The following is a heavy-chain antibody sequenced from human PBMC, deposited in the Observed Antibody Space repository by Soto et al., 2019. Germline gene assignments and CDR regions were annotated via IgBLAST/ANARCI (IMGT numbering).Heavy chain of an antibody. D-gene: IGHD3-3*01. CDR2: IYYSGST. J-gene: IGHJ4*02. V-gene: IGHV4-39*07. Sequence: PSETLSLTCTVSGGSISSSSYYWGWIRQPPGKGLEWIGSIYYSGSTYYNPSLKSRVTISVDTSKNQFSLKLSSVTAADTAVYYCARRYEGNFDYWGQGTLVTVSS. CDR1: GGSISSSSYY. CDR3: ARRYEGNFDY.